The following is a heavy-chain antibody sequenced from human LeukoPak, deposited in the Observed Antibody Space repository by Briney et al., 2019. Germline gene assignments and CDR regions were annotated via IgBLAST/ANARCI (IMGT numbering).Heavy chain of an antibody. Sequence: SVKVSCKASGGTFSSYAISWVRQAPGQGLEWMGRIIPIFGTANFAQKFQGRVTITTDESTSTAYMELRSLRSNDTAVYYCARDKGTEGTYYYYYMDVWGEGTTVTVSS. J-gene: IGHJ6*03. D-gene: IGHD1/OR15-1a*01. CDR1: GGTFSSYA. CDR2: IIPIFGTA. V-gene: IGHV1-69*05. CDR3: ARDKGTEGTYYYYYMDV.